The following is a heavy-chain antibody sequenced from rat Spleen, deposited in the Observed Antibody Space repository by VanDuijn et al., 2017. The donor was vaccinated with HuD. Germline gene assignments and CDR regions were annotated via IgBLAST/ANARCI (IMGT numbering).Heavy chain of an antibody. V-gene: IGHV5-29*01. D-gene: IGHD1-4*01. CDR1: GFTFSDYY. CDR2: ISYDGSST. CDR3: AKETGYNSYFDY. Sequence: EVQLVESDGGLVQPGRSLKLSCAASGFTFSDYYMAWVRQAPTKGLEWVATISYDGSSTYYRDSVKGRFTISRDNAKNTLCLQMDSLRSEDTATYYCAKETGYNSYFDYWGQGVKVTVSS. J-gene: IGHJ2*01.